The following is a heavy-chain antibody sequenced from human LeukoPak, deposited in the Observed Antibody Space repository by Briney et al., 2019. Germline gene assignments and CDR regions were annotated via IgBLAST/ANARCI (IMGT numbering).Heavy chain of an antibody. D-gene: IGHD6-19*01. V-gene: IGHV3-11*04. CDR3: ARVAVAGTDFDY. J-gene: IGHJ4*02. Sequence: GGSLRLSCAASGFIFSDYYMNWVRQAPGKGLEWISYIGGSGSIKFHADSVEGRFTVSRDNAKNSLYLQMNSLRAEDTAVYYCARVAVAGTDFDYWGQGTLVTVSS. CDR1: GFIFSDYY. CDR2: IGGSGSIK.